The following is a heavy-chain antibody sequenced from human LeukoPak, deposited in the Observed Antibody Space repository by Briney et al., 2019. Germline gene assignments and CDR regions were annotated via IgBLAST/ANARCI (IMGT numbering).Heavy chain of an antibody. V-gene: IGHV3-48*01. CDR2: ISSSSSTI. J-gene: IGHJ5*02. CDR3: TRDLYSGSYYDWFDP. Sequence: GGSLRLSCAASGFTFSSYSMNWVRQAPGKGLEWVSYISSSSSTIYYADSVKGRFTISRDNAKNSLYLQMNSLRAEDTAVYYCTRDLYSGSYYDWFDPWGQGTLVTVSS. CDR1: GFTFSSYS. D-gene: IGHD1-26*01.